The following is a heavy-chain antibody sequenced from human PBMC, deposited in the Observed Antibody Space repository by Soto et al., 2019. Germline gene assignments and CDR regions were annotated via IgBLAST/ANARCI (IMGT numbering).Heavy chain of an antibody. CDR2: MSERSGPP. V-gene: IGHV3-23*01. J-gene: IGHJ2*01. D-gene: IGHD1-26*01. Sequence: VGSLRLSCAASGFNFRKFAMSWVRQAPGKGLEWVSGMSERSGPPLYADSVKGRFTISRDNSKSTLYLEMNNLRPEDMAVYYCAKDRDTTAYYWIFDLWGRGTPVTVSS. CDR1: GFNFRKFA. CDR3: AKDRDTTAYYWIFDL.